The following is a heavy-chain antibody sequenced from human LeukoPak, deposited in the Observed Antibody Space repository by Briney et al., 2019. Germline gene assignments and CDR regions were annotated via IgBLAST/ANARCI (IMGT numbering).Heavy chain of an antibody. J-gene: IGHJ4*02. CDR3: AREIGPRQLHLWGSAFDY. Sequence: GASVKVSCKASGYTFTGYYMHWVRQAPGQGLEWIGWINPNSGGTNYAQKFQGRVTMTRDTSTSTVYMELSSLRSEDTAVYYCAREIGPRQLHLWGSAFDYWGQGTLVTVSP. CDR2: INPNSGGT. D-gene: IGHD5-18*01. CDR1: GYTFTGYY. V-gene: IGHV1-2*02.